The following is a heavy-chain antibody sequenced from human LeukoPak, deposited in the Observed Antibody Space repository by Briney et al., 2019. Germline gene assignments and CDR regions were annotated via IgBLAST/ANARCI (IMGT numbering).Heavy chain of an antibody. CDR1: GITFSNAW. CDR2: IKSKTDGGTT. J-gene: IGHJ6*02. V-gene: IGHV3-15*01. CDR3: TTSVPDILTGYYQTYYYYGMDV. D-gene: IGHD3-9*01. Sequence: GGSLRLSCAASGITFSNAWMSWVRQAPGKGLEWVGRIKSKTDGGTTDYAAPVKGRFTISRDDSKNTLYLQMNSLKTEDTAVYYCTTSVPDILTGYYQTYYYYGMDVWGQGTTVTVSS.